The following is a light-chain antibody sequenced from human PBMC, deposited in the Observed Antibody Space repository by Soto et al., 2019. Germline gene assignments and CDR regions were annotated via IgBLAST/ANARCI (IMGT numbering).Light chain of an antibody. CDR2: KAS. Sequence: EIQVTQSPSTLSSSVGDRVTITCRASQSISSWLAWYQQKPGKAPKLLIYKASTLKSGVPSRFRGSGSGTEFTLTISSLQPDDFATYYCQHYNSYSEAFGQGTKV. CDR3: QHYNSYSEA. J-gene: IGKJ1*01. CDR1: QSISSW. V-gene: IGKV1-5*03.